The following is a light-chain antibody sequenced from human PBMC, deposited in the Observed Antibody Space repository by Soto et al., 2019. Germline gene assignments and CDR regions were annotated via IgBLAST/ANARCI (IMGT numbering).Light chain of an antibody. CDR1: QGISSN. Sequence: QLTQSPSSLSASVGYRVTITCRASQGISSNLSWYQQKPGRAPKLLIFGASTLQSGVPSRFSGSGCGTNVSLTIRSLQPEDFATYFCRKLNACPPWTFGQGTKVDIK. V-gene: IGKV1-9*01. CDR3: RKLNACPPWT. CDR2: GAS. J-gene: IGKJ1*01.